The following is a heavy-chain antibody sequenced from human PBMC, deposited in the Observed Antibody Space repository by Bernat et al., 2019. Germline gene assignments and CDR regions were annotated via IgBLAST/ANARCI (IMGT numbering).Heavy chain of an antibody. CDR3: ARAYYYDSSGVDY. J-gene: IGHJ4*02. D-gene: IGHD3-22*01. V-gene: IGHV3-30-3*01. Sequence: QVQLVESGGGLVQPGRSLRLPCAASGFTFSSYAMHWVRQAPAKGLEWVAVISYDGSNKYYADSVKGRFTISRDNSKNTLYLQMNSLRAEDTAVDYCARAYYYDSSGVDYWGQGTLVTVSS. CDR1: GFTFSSYA. CDR2: ISYDGSNK.